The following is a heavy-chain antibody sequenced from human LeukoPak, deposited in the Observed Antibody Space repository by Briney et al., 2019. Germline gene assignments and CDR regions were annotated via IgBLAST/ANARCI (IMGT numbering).Heavy chain of an antibody. CDR2: ISWNSGSI. Sequence: GGSLRLSCAASGFTFDDYAMHWVRQAPGKGLEWVSGISWNSGSIGYADSVKGRFTISRDNAKNSLYLQMNSLRAEDTALYYCAKEMGSGWPHDAFDIWGQGTMVTVSS. D-gene: IGHD6-19*01. CDR1: GFTFDDYA. V-gene: IGHV3-9*01. J-gene: IGHJ3*02. CDR3: AKEMGSGWPHDAFDI.